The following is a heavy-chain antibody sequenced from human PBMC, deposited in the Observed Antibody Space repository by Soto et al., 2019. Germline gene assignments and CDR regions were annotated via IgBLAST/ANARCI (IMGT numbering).Heavy chain of an antibody. CDR1: GGSFSGYY. CDR3: ARGQSIRVRGVISGYYMDV. Sequence: QVQLQQWGAGLLKPSETLSLTCAVYGGSFSGYYWSWIRQPPGKGLEWIGEINHSGSTNYNPALKRRVTISVETYKNQFSLQMSSVNDEDKAVYYCARGQSIRVRGVISGYYMDVWGKGTTVTVSS. J-gene: IGHJ6*03. V-gene: IGHV4-34*01. CDR2: INHSGST. D-gene: IGHD3-10*01.